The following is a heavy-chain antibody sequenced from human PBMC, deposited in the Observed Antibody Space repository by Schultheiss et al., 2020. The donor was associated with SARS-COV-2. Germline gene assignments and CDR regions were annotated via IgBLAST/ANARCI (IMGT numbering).Heavy chain of an antibody. Sequence: SETLSLTCAVSGYSISSGYYWGWIRQPPGKGLEWIGNIYHSGSTYYNPSLKSRVTISVDTSKNQFSLKLSSVTAADTAVYYCARGRYSSGWCDYWGQGTLVTVSS. CDR3: ARGRYSSGWCDY. CDR2: IYHSGST. J-gene: IGHJ4*02. D-gene: IGHD6-19*01. CDR1: GYSISSGYY. V-gene: IGHV4-38-2*01.